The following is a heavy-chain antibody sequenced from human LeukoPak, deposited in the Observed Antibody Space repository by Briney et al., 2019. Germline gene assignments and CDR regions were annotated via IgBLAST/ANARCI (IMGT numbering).Heavy chain of an antibody. CDR1: GFTFSSYA. J-gene: IGHJ4*02. CDR3: ASRLWFGELS. CDR2: ISYDGSNK. D-gene: IGHD3-10*01. V-gene: IGHV3-30-3*01. Sequence: GGSLRLSCAASGFTFSSYAMHWVRQAPGKGLEWVAVISYDGSNKYYADSVKGRFTISRDNSKNTLYLQMSSLRAEDTAVYYCASRLWFGELSWGQGTLVTVSS.